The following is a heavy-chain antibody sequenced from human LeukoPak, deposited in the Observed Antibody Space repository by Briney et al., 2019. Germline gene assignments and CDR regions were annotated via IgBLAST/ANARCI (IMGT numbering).Heavy chain of an antibody. CDR3: ARTPFYGGPYNWFDP. Sequence: SQTLSLTCAISGDSVSSNSAAWNWIRQSPSRGLEWLGRTYYRSRWYNDYAVSVKSRIAIDPDTSKNQFSLQLNSVTPEDTAVYYCARTPFYGGPYNWFDPWGQGTLVTVSS. J-gene: IGHJ5*02. D-gene: IGHD4/OR15-4a*01. V-gene: IGHV6-1*01. CDR2: TYYRSRWYN. CDR1: GDSVSSNSAA.